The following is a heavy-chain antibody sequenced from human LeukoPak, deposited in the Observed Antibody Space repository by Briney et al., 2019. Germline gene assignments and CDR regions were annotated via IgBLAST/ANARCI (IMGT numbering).Heavy chain of an antibody. Sequence: ASVKVSCKASGYTFTSYGISWVRQAPGQGLEWMGWISAYNGNTNYAQKLQRRVTMTTDTSTSTDYMELRSLRSDDTAVYYCATTLDYYDSSVLRIGAFDIWGQGTMVTVSS. CDR2: ISAYNGNT. CDR3: ATTLDYYDSSVLRIGAFDI. J-gene: IGHJ3*02. CDR1: GYTFTSYG. D-gene: IGHD3-22*01. V-gene: IGHV1-18*01.